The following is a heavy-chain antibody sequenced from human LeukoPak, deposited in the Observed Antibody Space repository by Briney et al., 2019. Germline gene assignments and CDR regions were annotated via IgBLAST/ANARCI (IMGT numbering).Heavy chain of an antibody. CDR3: ARGRWYFDL. Sequence: SETLSLTCTVSGGSITSYYLSWIRQPAGKGLEWIGRIYTSGSTNYNPALKSRVTMSVDTSKNQFSLKLSSESAADTAVYYCARGRWYFDLWGRGTLVTVSS. J-gene: IGHJ2*01. CDR2: IYTSGST. CDR1: GGSITSYY. V-gene: IGHV4-4*07.